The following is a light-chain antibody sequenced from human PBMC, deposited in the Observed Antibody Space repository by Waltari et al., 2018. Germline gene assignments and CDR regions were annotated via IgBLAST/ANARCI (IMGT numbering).Light chain of an antibody. CDR2: DVS. V-gene: IGLV2-11*01. J-gene: IGLJ3*02. CDR3: CSYAGSYTPWV. Sequence: QSALTQPRSVSGSPGQSVTISCTGTSSDVGGYNYVSWYQQYPGKAPKLMIYDVSKRPSGVPDRFSGSKSGNTASLTISGLQAKDEVDYYCCSYAGSYTPWVFGGGTKLTVL. CDR1: SSDVGGYNY.